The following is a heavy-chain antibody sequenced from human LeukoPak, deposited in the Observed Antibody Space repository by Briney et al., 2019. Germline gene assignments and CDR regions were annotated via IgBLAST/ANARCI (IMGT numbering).Heavy chain of an antibody. CDR1: GGSFSGYY. Sequence: SETLSLTCAVYGGSFSGYYWSWIRQPPGKGLEWIGEINHSGSTNYNPSLKSRVTISVDTSKNQFSLKLSSVTAADTAVYYCARVIEYYSSTSCYILDYWGQGTLVTVSS. CDR2: INHSGST. D-gene: IGHD2-2*02. V-gene: IGHV4-34*01. CDR3: ARVIEYYSSTSCYILDY. J-gene: IGHJ4*02.